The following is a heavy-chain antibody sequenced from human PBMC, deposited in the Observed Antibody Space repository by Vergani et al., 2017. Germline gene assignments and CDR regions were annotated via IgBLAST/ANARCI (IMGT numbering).Heavy chain of an antibody. J-gene: IGHJ5*02. Sequence: VQLQESGPGLVKPSETLSLTCAVSGYSISSGYYWGWIRQPPGKGLEWVSVIYSGGSTYYADSVKGRFTISRDNSKNTLYLQMNSLRAEDTAVYYCASEGDYYDGFDPWGQGTLVTVSS. D-gene: IGHD3-22*01. CDR2: IYSGGST. CDR1: GYSISSGYY. CDR3: ASEGDYYDGFDP. V-gene: IGHV3-66*02.